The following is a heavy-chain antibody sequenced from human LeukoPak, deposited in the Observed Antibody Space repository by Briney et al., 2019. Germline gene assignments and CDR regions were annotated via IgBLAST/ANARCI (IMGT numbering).Heavy chain of an antibody. D-gene: IGHD3-3*01. V-gene: IGHV4-34*01. CDR3: ARDRREWLLYYFDY. J-gene: IGHJ4*02. CDR1: GGSFSGYY. CDR2: INHSGST. Sequence: SETLSITCAVYGGSFSGYYWSWIRQPPGKGLEWIGEINHSGSTNYNPSLKSRVTISVDTSKNQFSLKLSSVTAADTAVYYCARDRREWLLYYFDYWGQGTLVTVSS.